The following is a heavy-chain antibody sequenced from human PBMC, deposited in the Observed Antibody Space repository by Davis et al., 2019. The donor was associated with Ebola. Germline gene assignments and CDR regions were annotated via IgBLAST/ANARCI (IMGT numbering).Heavy chain of an antibody. CDR2: LFYTGRS. Sequence: MPAGSLRLSCTVSGRSFKNTNYYWGWTRQAPGKGLEWIGRLFYTGRSFYNPSPKSRVTISVDASENQFSLKLTSVTAADTAVYYCAGQRTYCGGDCYPAEVDNWGRGTLVTVSS. CDR1: GRSFKNTNYY. V-gene: IGHV4-39*01. CDR3: AGQRTYCGGDCYPAEVDN. D-gene: IGHD2-21*02. J-gene: IGHJ4*02.